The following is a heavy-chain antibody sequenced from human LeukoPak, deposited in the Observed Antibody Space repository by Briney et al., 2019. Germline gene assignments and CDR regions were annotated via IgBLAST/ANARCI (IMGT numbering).Heavy chain of an antibody. J-gene: IGHJ6*03. CDR2: INPNSGGT. V-gene: IGHV1-2*02. CDR3: ATVARGTAWSDVPAAVRLPDTYSYIAV. Sequence: ASVKVSCKASGYTFSGYYMHWVRQAPGQGLEWMGWINPNSGGTNYAQKFQGRVTMTRDTSISTAYMELSRLRSEDTAVYYCATVARGTAWSDVPAAVRLPDTYSYIAVWGEGTSIIVSS. D-gene: IGHD2-2*01. CDR1: GYTFSGYY.